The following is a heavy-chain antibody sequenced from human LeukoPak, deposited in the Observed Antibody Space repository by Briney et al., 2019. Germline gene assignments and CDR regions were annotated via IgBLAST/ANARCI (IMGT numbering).Heavy chain of an antibody. CDR2: IYYSGST. CDR3: ARGDMLYSSGWYVGKSFDY. V-gene: IGHV4-59*08. Sequence: SETLSLTCTVSGGSVSSYYWSWIRQPPGKGLEWIGHIYYSGSTNYNPSLKSRVTISVDTSKNQFSLRLSSVTAADTAVYYCARGDMLYSSGWYVGKSFDYWGQGTLVTVSS. J-gene: IGHJ4*02. CDR1: GGSVSSYY. D-gene: IGHD6-19*01.